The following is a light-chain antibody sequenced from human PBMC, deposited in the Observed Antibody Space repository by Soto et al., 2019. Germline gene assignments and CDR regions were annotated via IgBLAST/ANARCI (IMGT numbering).Light chain of an antibody. J-gene: IGLJ1*01. Sequence: QSALTRPASVSGSPGQSITISCTGTSSDVGGYNYDSWYQQHPGKAPKLMIYDVSNRPSGVSNRFSGSKSGNTASLTISGLQAEDEADYYCSSYTSSSTLYVFGIGTKLTVL. V-gene: IGLV2-14*01. CDR3: SSYTSSSTLYV. CDR2: DVS. CDR1: SSDVGGYNY.